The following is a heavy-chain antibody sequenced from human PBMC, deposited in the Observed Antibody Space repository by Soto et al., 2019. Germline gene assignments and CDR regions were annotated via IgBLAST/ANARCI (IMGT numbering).Heavy chain of an antibody. CDR2: ISYDGTNK. CDR3: ATSGYYDKSGFDY. V-gene: IGHV3-30*03. Sequence: GGSLRLSCVASGFTFSGYGMHWVRQAPGEGLQWAAFISYDGTNKFYEDAVKGRFTISRDNSKDTMYLQMNILRAEDTALYYCATSGYYDKSGFDYWGQGTLVTVSS. CDR1: GFTFSGYG. D-gene: IGHD3-22*01. J-gene: IGHJ4*02.